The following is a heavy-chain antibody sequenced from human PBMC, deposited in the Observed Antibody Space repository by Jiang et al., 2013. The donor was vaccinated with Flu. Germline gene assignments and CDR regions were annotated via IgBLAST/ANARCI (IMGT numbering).Heavy chain of an antibody. V-gene: IGHV3-23*01. D-gene: IGHD3-22*01. J-gene: IGHJ4*02. CDR3: AKDPSYDGSGYRYYFDY. Sequence: LEWVSAIAGSSGYTYYADSVKGRLTISRDNSKNTVYLQMNSLRAEDTAVYYCAKDPSYDGSGYRYYFDYWGQGTLVTVSS. CDR2: IAGSSGYT.